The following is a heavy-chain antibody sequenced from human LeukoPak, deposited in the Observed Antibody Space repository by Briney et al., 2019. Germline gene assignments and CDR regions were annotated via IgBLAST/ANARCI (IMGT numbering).Heavy chain of an antibody. V-gene: IGHV4-61*05. CDR2: VYNSGST. CDR3: AKNKVSLDY. D-gene: IGHD2/OR15-2a*01. CDR1: GGSISSSSYY. Sequence: SETLSLTCTVSGGSISSSSYYWGWIRQPPGKGLEWIGYVYNSGSTNYNPSLKSRVTISVDTSKNQFSLQLSSVTAADTAVYYCAKNKVSLDYWGQGILVTVSS. J-gene: IGHJ4*02.